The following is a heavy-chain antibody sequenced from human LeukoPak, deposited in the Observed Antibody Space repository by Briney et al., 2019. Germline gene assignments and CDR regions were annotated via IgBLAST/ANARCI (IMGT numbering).Heavy chain of an antibody. CDR3: AKSGAYYGSGDGMDV. CDR2: ISYDGSNK. V-gene: IGHV3-30*18. Sequence: GGSLRLSCAASGFSFSSYGMYWVRQAPGKGLEWVAVISYDGSNKYYVDSVKGRFTFSRDNSKNTLYLQMDSLRIEDTAVHYCAKSGAYYGSGDGMDVWGQGTTVTVSS. D-gene: IGHD3-10*01. J-gene: IGHJ6*02. CDR1: GFSFSSYG.